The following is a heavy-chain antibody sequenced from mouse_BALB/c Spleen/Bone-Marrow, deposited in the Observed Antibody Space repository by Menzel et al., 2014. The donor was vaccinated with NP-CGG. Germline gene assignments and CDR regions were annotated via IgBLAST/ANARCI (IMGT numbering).Heavy chain of an antibody. D-gene: IGHD2-1*01. Sequence: VQLVESGAELVRPGSSVKISCKASGHAFSSYWMNWVKQRPGQGLEWIGQIYPGDGDTYYNGKFKGKATLTADNSSSTAYMQLSSLTSEDSAVYFCARETYGNAWFAYWGQGTLVTVSA. J-gene: IGHJ3*01. CDR3: ARETYGNAWFAY. V-gene: IGHV1-80*01. CDR2: IYPGDGDT. CDR1: GHAFSSYW.